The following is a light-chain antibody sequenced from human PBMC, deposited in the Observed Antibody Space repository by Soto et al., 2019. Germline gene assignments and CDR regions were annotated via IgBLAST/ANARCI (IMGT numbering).Light chain of an antibody. J-gene: IGKJ2*03. Sequence: EIVLTQSPGTLSLSLGERATLSCRASQSVSSNYLAWYQQQPGQAPRLLIYGTSSRATGIPDRFSGSGSGTDFTLSISRLEPEDFAVYYCQQYGNGNSPRYSFGQGTRLEIK. CDR3: QQYGNGNSPRYS. CDR2: GTS. V-gene: IGKV3-20*01. CDR1: QSVSSNY.